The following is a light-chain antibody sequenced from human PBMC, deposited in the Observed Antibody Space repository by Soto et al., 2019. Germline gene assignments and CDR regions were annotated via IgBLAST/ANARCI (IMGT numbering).Light chain of an antibody. J-gene: IGKJ4*01. CDR2: AAS. CDR3: QQLNGYFFT. V-gene: IGKV1-9*01. Sequence: IQLTQSPSSLSASVGDRVTITCRASQGISSNLAWYKQKPEKAPNLLIYAASTLQSGVPSRFIGSGSATDFTLTISSLQPEDFATYFCQQLNGYFFTVGGGTKVEIK. CDR1: QGISSN.